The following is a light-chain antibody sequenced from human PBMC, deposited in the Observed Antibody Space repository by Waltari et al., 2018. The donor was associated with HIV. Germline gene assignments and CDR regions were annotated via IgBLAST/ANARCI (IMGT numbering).Light chain of an antibody. J-gene: IGLJ1*01. CDR2: GVN. CDR3: CSHAGSSIYFV. CDR1: TSDVCSYNL. Sequence: QSALSQPASVPGAPGNSRTIACTASTSDVCSYNLVSWYQQHPGKAPKVMIYGVNKRPSGVSNRFSGSKSGNTASLTISGLQAEDEAEYYCCSHAGSSIYFVFGTGTKVTVL. V-gene: IGLV2-23*02.